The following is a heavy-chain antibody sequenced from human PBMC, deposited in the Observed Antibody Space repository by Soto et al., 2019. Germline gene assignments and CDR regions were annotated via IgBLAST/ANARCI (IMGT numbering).Heavy chain of an antibody. CDR2: IYYSGIT. Sequence: SETLSLTCTVSGGSISSYYWSWIRQPPGKGLEWIGYIYYSGITNYNPSIKSRVTISVDTSKNQFSLKLSSVTAADTAVYYCARYKSNYYYGMDVWGQGTTVTVS. J-gene: IGHJ6*02. CDR3: ARYKSNYYYGMDV. V-gene: IGHV4-59*01. CDR1: GGSISSYY. D-gene: IGHD1-20*01.